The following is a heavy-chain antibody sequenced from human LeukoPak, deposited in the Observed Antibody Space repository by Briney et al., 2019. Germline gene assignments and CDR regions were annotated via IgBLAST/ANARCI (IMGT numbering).Heavy chain of an antibody. CDR3: ARGPSVTVTTSCDY. CDR1: GFTFSSYS. Sequence: GGSLRLSCAASGFTFSSYSMNWVRQAPGKGLEWVSSISSSSSYIYYADSVKGRFTISRDNAKNPLYLQMNSLRAEDTAVYYCARGPSVTVTTSCDYWGQGTLVTVSS. J-gene: IGHJ4*02. D-gene: IGHD4-17*01. CDR2: ISSSSSYI. V-gene: IGHV3-21*01.